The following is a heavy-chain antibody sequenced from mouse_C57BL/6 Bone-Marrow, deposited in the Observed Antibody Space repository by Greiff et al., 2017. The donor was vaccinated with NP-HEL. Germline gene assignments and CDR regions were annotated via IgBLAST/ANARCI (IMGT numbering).Heavy chain of an antibody. CDR1: GYTFTSYG. V-gene: IGHV1-81*01. CDR3: AREGAGQYFDV. Sequence: VKLQESGAELARPGASVKLSCKASGYTFTSYGISWVKQRTGQGLEWIGEIYPRSGNTYYNEKFKGKATLTADKSSSTAYMELRSLTSEDSAVYFCAREGAGQYFDVWGTGTTVTVSS. D-gene: IGHD3-3*01. CDR2: IYPRSGNT. J-gene: IGHJ1*03.